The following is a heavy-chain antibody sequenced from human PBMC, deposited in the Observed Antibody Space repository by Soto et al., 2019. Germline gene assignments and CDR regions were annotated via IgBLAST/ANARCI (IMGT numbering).Heavy chain of an antibody. CDR2: ITIRTGNI. CDR3: VRDRDLDRDMVHADL. V-gene: IGHV3-48*02. J-gene: IGHJ4*01. D-gene: IGHD5-18*01. Sequence: RKGLEWLAYITIRTGNIVYADSVRGRFTISTENAENSVFLQMNSLRDEDTAVYFCVRDRDLDRDMVHADLWGQGTLVTVSS.